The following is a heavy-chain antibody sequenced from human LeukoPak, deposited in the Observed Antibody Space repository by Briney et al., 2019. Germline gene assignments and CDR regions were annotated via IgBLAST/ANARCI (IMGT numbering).Heavy chain of an antibody. Sequence: GGSLRLSCAASGFTFSSYSMTWVRQAPGKGLEWVSSISSSSSYIYYADSVKGRFTISRDNAKNSLYLQMNSLRAEDTAVYYCAKPQGNYYYDSSGYYQSTPFDYWGQGTLVTVSS. D-gene: IGHD3-22*01. CDR2: ISSSSSYI. CDR3: AKPQGNYYYDSSGYYQSTPFDY. V-gene: IGHV3-21*04. J-gene: IGHJ4*02. CDR1: GFTFSSYS.